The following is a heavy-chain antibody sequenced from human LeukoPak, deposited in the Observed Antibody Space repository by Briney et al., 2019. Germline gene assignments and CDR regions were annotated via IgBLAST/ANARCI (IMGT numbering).Heavy chain of an antibody. CDR1: GASISSTSYY. J-gene: IGHJ4*02. CDR2: IHYGGSA. D-gene: IGHD6-19*01. CDR3: AKTGDGSGWPYDY. V-gene: IGHV4-39*01. Sequence: SETLSLTCTVSGASISSTSYYWGWIRQPPEKGLQWIGSIHYGGSAYYNPSLKSRITISVDTSKNQFSLKLSSVTAADTAVYYCAKTGDGSGWPYDYWGQGTLVTVSS.